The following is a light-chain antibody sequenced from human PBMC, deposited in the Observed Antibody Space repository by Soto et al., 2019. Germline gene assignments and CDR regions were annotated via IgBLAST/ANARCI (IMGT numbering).Light chain of an antibody. Sequence: IVLTQSPRTLSLSPGERATLSCRASQSVTTSYFAWYQQKPGQAPRLLIYGASNRATGIPDRFSGSGSGTEFTLTISRLEPEDFAVYYCQQYDNLRTFGRGTKVDIK. J-gene: IGKJ1*01. CDR2: GAS. CDR3: QQYDNLRT. CDR1: QSVTTSY. V-gene: IGKV3-20*01.